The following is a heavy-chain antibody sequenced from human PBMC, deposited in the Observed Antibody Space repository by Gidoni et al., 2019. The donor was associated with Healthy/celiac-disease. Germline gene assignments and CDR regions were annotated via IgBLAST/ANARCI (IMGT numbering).Heavy chain of an antibody. J-gene: IGHJ4*02. CDR2: ISSSRSYL. CDR1: GFTFSSYS. V-gene: IGHV3-21*01. CDR3: ARLSVLGYFDY. Sequence: EVQLVESGGGLGKPGGARRRTWAASGFTFSSYSMNWVRQAPGKGLGWVSSISSSRSYLYYADSVKGRFTISRDNAKNSLYLQMNRLRAEDTAVYYCARLSVLGYFDYWGQGTLVTVSS. D-gene: IGHD3-10*02.